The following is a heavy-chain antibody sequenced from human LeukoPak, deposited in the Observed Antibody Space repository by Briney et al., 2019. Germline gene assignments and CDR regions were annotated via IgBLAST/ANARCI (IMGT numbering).Heavy chain of an antibody. CDR2: IYYSGST. Sequence: SETLSLTCTVSGGSISSGGYNWNWIRQHPGKGLEWIGYIYYSGSTYYNPSLKSRVTISADTSKYQFSLKLSSVTAADTAVYYCARDRAAAGFNWFDPWGQGTLVTVSS. CDR1: GGSISSGGYN. CDR3: ARDRAAAGFNWFDP. D-gene: IGHD6-13*01. J-gene: IGHJ5*02. V-gene: IGHV4-31*03.